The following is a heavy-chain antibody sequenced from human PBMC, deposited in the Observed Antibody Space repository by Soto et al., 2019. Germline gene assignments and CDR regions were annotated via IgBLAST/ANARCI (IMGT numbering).Heavy chain of an antibody. CDR2: IFDTGST. V-gene: IGHV4-30-2*01. CDR3: ARPPGYISDWHYFDL. D-gene: IGHD2-21*02. J-gene: IGHJ4*02. Sequence: KPWETLSLTCAVSGGSISSGAYSCTWIRQPPGKGLEWTGYIFDTGSTYHNPSLKSRLSISVDRSKNHFSLNLRSVTAADTAVYYCARPPGYISDWHYFDLWGQGTLVTVSS. CDR1: GGSISSGAYS.